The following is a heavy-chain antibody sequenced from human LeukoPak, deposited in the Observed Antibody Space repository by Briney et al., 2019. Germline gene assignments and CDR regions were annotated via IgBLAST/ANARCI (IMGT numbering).Heavy chain of an antibody. Sequence: GGSLRLSCAASGFTFSSYSMNWVRQAPGKGLEWVSSISSSSSYIYYADSVKGRFTISRDNAKNSLYLQMNSLRAEDTAVYYCARGPDNYYGTPSDYWGQGTLVTVSS. CDR2: ISSSSSYI. CDR3: ARGPDNYYGTPSDY. J-gene: IGHJ4*02. D-gene: IGHD3-10*01. CDR1: GFTFSSYS. V-gene: IGHV3-21*01.